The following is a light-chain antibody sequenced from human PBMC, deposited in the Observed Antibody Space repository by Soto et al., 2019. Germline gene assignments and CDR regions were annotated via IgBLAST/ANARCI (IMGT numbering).Light chain of an antibody. CDR2: DVS. CDR3: SSYTSIYTYV. J-gene: IGLJ1*01. V-gene: IGLV2-18*02. Sequence: QSALTQPPSVSGSPGQSVTISCTGTSSDVGSYNRVSWYQQPPGTAPKLMIYDVSNRPSGVPDRFSGSKSGNTASLTISGLQAEDEADYYCSSYTSIYTYVFGTGTKLTVL. CDR1: SSDVGSYNR.